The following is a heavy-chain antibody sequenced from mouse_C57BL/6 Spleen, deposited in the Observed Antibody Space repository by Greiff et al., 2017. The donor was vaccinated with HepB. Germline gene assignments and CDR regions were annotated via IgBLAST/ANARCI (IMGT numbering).Heavy chain of an antibody. V-gene: IGHV1-55*01. D-gene: IGHD3-2*02. CDR3: ASEGSGYVGYYAMDY. CDR1: GYTFTSYW. Sequence: VQLQQSGAELVKPGASVKMSCKASGYTFTSYWITWVKQRPGQGLEWIGDIYPGSGSTNYNEKFKSKATLTVDTSSSTAYMQLSSLTSEDAAVYYCASEGSGYVGYYAMDYWGQGTSVTVSS. J-gene: IGHJ4*01. CDR2: IYPGSGST.